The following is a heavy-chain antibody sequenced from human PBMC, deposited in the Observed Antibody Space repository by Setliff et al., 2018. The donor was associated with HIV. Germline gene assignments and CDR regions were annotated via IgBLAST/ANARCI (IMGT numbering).Heavy chain of an antibody. Sequence: PSETLSLPCAVSGYSISSSHWWGWIRQPPGKGLEWIGYIYYSGSTNYNPSLKSRATMSVDTSNNRFSLKLSSVTALDTAVYYCAKTVVGDSYALPNDGFDIWGQGTMVTVSS. CDR2: IYYSGST. CDR1: GYSISSSHW. V-gene: IGHV4-28*06. D-gene: IGHD3-16*01. J-gene: IGHJ3*02. CDR3: AKTVVGDSYALPNDGFDI.